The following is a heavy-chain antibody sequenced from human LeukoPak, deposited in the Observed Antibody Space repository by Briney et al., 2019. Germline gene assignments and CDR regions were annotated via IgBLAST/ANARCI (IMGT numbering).Heavy chain of an antibody. Sequence: GGSLRLSCAASGFTFSSYWMSWVRQAPGKGLEWVANIRQDGGEEYYVDSVKGRFTISRDNAKNSLYLQMNSLRAEDTAVYYCATNWNYRFDYWGQGTLVTVSS. V-gene: IGHV3-7*01. CDR2: IRQDGGEE. D-gene: IGHD1-7*01. CDR3: ATNWNYRFDY. CDR1: GFTFSSYW. J-gene: IGHJ4*02.